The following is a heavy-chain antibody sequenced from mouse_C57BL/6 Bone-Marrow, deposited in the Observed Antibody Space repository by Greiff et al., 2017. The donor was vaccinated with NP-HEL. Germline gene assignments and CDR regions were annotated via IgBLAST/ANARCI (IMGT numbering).Heavy chain of an antibody. J-gene: IGHJ4*01. Sequence: EVMLVESGGDLVKPGGSLKLSCAASGFTFSSYGMSWVRQTPDKRLEWVATISSGGSYTYYPDSVKGRFTISRDNAKNTLYLQMSSLKSEDTAMYYCARRDSNYAFWYAMDYWGQGTSVTVSS. CDR2: ISSGGSYT. CDR1: GFTFSSYG. V-gene: IGHV5-6*02. D-gene: IGHD2-5*01. CDR3: ARRDSNYAFWYAMDY.